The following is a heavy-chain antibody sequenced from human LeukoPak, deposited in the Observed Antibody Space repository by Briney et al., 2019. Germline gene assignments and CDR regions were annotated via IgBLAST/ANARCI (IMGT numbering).Heavy chain of an antibody. J-gene: IGHJ4*02. CDR1: GFTFSSYA. CDR3: ASQIARDY. D-gene: IGHD6-6*01. CDR2: ISYDGSNK. Sequence: AGSLRLSCAASGFTFSSYAMHWVRQAPGKGLEWVAVISYDGSNKYYADSVKGRFTISRDNSKNTLYLQMNSLRAEDTAVYYCASQIARDYWGQGTLVSVSS. V-gene: IGHV3-30-3*01.